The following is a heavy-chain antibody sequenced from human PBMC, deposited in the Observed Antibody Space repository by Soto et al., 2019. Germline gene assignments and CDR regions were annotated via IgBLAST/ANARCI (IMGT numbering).Heavy chain of an antibody. Sequence: QVQLVESGGGVVQPGRSLRLSCAASGFTFSSYGMHWVRQAPGKGLEWVAVIWYDGSNKYYADSVKGRFTMSRDNSKNSPYLQMKSPRAEDTAVDYCARDGGDYGDAGWYCDLWGRGTLVTVSS. CDR3: ARDGGDYGDAGWYCDL. CDR2: IWYDGSNK. D-gene: IGHD4-17*01. J-gene: IGHJ2*01. CDR1: GFTFSSYG. V-gene: IGHV3-33*01.